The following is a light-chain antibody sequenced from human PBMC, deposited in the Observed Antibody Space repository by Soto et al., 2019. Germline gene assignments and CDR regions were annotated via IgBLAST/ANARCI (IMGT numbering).Light chain of an antibody. CDR2: GAS. CDR3: QQYVSRPLT. Sequence: EIVLTQSRGTLSLARGERATFPCRPSQSVGTYLAWYQQKPGQAPRLHIYGASSRATAIRARFSVRASGTDFTLTISRLEPEDFSVYYCQQYVSRPLTFGGRTKLDIK. J-gene: IGKJ4*01. V-gene: IGKV3-20*01. CDR1: QSVGTY.